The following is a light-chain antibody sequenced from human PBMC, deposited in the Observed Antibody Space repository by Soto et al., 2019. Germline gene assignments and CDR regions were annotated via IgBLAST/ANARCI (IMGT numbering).Light chain of an antibody. CDR1: QCINTS. J-gene: IGKJ1*01. V-gene: IGKV3D-11*03. CDR3: HQHRSWPRT. Sequence: EIVLTQSPATLSLFPGDRVTLSCRASQCINTSLAWYQHRPGQAPRLLIYQTFLRAAGIPARFSASGSGTDFTLTISDVEPEDFALYYCHQHRSWPRTFGQGTKVDI. CDR2: QTF.